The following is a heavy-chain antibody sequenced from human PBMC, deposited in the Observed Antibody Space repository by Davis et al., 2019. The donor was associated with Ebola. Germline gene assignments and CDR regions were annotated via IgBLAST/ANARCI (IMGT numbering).Heavy chain of an antibody. CDR1: GYTFTGYY. V-gene: IGHV1-2*02. Sequence: ASVKVSCKASGYTFTGYYMHWMRQAPGQGPEWMGWINCNSGGTTYAQKFQGRVTMTRDTSISTLYMELSRLRSDDTAVYYCARVGRPKDYDYIWGSYRFPFYYYGMDVWGQGTTVTVSS. CDR2: INCNSGGT. J-gene: IGHJ6*02. CDR3: ARVGRPKDYDYIWGSYRFPFYYYGMDV. D-gene: IGHD3-16*02.